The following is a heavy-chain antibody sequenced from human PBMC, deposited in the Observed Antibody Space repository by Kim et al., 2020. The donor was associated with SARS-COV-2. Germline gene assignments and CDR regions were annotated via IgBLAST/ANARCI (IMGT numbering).Heavy chain of an antibody. CDR3: AKDRSYYDSSGYRNLDY. CDR1: GFTFSSYA. J-gene: IGHJ4*02. Sequence: GGSLRLSCAASGFTFSSYAMSWVRQAPGKGLEWVSAISGSGGSTYYADSVKGRFTISRDNSKNTLYLQMNSLRAEDTAVYYCAKDRSYYDSSGYRNLDYWGQGTLVTVSS. D-gene: IGHD3-22*01. V-gene: IGHV3-23*01. CDR2: ISGSGGST.